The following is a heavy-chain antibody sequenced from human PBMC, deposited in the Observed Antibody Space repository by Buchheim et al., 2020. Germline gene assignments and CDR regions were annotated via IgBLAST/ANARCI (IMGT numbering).Heavy chain of an antibody. CDR3: AKDLGGLGVRAAAGTFPYYYYGMDV. D-gene: IGHD6-13*01. CDR1: GFTFSSYG. J-gene: IGHJ6*02. V-gene: IGHV3-30*18. CDR2: ISYDGSNK. Sequence: QVQLVESGGGVVQPGRSLRLSCAASGFTFSSYGMHWVRQAPGKGLEWVAVISYDGSNKYYADSVKGRFTISRDNSKNTLYLQMNSLRAEDTAVYYCAKDLGGLGVRAAAGTFPYYYYGMDVWGQGTT.